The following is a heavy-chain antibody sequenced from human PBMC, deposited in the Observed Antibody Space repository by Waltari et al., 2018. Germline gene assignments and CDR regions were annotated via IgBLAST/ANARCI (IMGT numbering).Heavy chain of an antibody. CDR1: GYTFTSYY. D-gene: IGHD2-15*01. CDR3: ARDREDGGKGGGFDP. V-gene: IGHV1-46*01. Sequence: QVQLVQSGAEVKKPGASVKFSCKASGYTFTSYYMHWARQAPGQGLEWMGIINPSGGSTSYAQKFQGRVTMTRDTSTSTVYMELSSLRSEDTAVYYCARDREDGGKGGGFDPWGQGTLVTVSS. CDR2: INPSGGST. J-gene: IGHJ5*02.